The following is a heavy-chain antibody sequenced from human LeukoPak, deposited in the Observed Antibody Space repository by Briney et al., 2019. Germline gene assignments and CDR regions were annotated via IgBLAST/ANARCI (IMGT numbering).Heavy chain of an antibody. CDR1: GYTFTGYY. Sequence: ASVKVSCKASGYTFTGYYMHWVRQAPGQGLEWMGWISAKSGDTNYAQKFRGRVTMTRDTSISTVYMELSRLRSDDTAVYYCARVEGAYNDVDNWGQGTLVTVSS. CDR2: ISAKSGDT. CDR3: ARVEGAYNDVDN. D-gene: IGHD5-24*01. J-gene: IGHJ4*02. V-gene: IGHV1-2*02.